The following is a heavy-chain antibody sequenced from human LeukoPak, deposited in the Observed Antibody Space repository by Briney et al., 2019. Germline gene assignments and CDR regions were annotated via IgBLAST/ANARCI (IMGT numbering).Heavy chain of an antibody. D-gene: IGHD3-10*01. J-gene: IGHJ4*02. CDR3: ARSPHYYGSGSLDY. V-gene: IGHV4-59*01. CDR2: IYYSGST. CDR1: GGSISSYY. Sequence: PSETLSLXCTVSGGSISSYYWSWVRQPPGKGLEWIGYIYYSGSTNYNPSLKSRVTISVDTSKNQFSLKLSSVTAADTAVYYCARSPHYYGSGSLDYWGQGTLVTVSS.